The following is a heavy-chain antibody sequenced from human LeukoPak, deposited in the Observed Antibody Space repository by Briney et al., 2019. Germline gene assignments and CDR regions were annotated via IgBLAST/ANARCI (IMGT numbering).Heavy chain of an antibody. CDR3: ARVVILTGYYYDAFDI. D-gene: IGHD3-9*01. CDR1: GYSISSGYY. CDR2: IYHSGST. J-gene: IGHJ3*02. V-gene: IGHV4-38-2*02. Sequence: KPSETPSLTCTVSGYSISSGYYWGWIRQPPGKGLEWIGSIYHSGSTYYNPSLKSRVTISVDTSKNQFSLKLSSVTAADTAVYYCARVVILTGYYYDAFDIWGQGTMVTVSS.